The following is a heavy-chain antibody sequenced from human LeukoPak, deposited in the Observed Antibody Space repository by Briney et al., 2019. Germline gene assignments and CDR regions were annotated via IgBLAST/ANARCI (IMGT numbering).Heavy chain of an antibody. CDR3: ARHRCFDWLPDY. D-gene: IGHD3-9*01. J-gene: IGHJ4*02. V-gene: IGHV4-39*01. CDR1: GGSISSSSYY. CDR2: IYYSGST. Sequence: SETLSLTCTVSGGSISSSSYYWGWIRQPPGKGLEWIGSIYYSGSTYYNPSLKSRVTISVDTSKNQLSLKLSSVTAADTAVYYCARHRCFDWLPDYWGQGTLVTVSS.